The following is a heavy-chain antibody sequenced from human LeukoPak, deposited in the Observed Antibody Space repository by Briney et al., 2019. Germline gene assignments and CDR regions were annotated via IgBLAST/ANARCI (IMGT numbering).Heavy chain of an antibody. D-gene: IGHD6-13*01. J-gene: IGHJ4*02. CDR1: GYTFTGYY. CDR3: ASYKYSSSWLFDY. Sequence: ASVKVSCKASGYTFTGYYIHWVRQAPGQGLEWMGWINPNSSATNYAQKFHGRVTMTRDTSISTAYMELSRLRSDDTAVYYCASYKYSSSWLFDYWGQGTLVTVSS. CDR2: INPNSSAT. V-gene: IGHV1-2*02.